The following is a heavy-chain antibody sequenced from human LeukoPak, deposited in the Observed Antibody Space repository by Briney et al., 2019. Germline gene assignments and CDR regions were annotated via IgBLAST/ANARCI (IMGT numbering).Heavy chain of an antibody. J-gene: IGHJ3*02. Sequence: PGGSLRLSCAASGFTFDDYAMHWVRQAPGKGLEWVSGISWNSGSIGYADSVKGRFTISRDNAKNSLYLQMNSLRAEDTALYYCAKDITWFGELLSAFDIWGQGTMVTVSS. D-gene: IGHD3-10*01. CDR2: ISWNSGSI. V-gene: IGHV3-9*01. CDR1: GFTFDDYA. CDR3: AKDITWFGELLSAFDI.